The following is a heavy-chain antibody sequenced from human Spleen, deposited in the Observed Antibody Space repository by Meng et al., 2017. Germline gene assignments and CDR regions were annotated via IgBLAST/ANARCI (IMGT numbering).Heavy chain of an antibody. Sequence: QVQLVESGGEVKKPGASVKVSCKPSGYNFPDYYIHWVRQAPGQGLEWMGRINPNSGGTNYAQKFQGRVTMTRDTSISTAYMELNRLRSDDTAVYYCACDCYSNYWGQGTLVTVSS. D-gene: IGHD2-21*02. J-gene: IGHJ4*02. CDR2: INPNSGGT. CDR1: GYNFPDYY. CDR3: ACDCYSNY. V-gene: IGHV1-2*06.